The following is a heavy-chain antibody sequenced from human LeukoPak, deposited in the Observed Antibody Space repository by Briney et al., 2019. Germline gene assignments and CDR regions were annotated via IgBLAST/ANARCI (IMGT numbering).Heavy chain of an antibody. J-gene: IGHJ4*02. CDR2: ISYDGSNK. V-gene: IGHV3-30*18. D-gene: IGHD1-26*01. CDR3: AKDGDIVGVTSFDY. Sequence: GRSLRPSCAASGSTFSYSGTHWVRRAPGKGLEWVAAISYDGSNKYYADSVKGRFTISRDNPKNTLYLQMNSLRPEEKAVYYCAKDGDIVGVTSFDYWGQGTLVTVSS. CDR1: GSTFSYSG.